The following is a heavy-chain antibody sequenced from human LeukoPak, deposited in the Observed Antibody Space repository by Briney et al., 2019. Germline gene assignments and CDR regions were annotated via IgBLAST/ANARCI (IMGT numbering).Heavy chain of an antibody. CDR1: AGSISSGSYY. V-gene: IGHV4-61*02. Sequence: KPSQTLSLTCTVSAGSISSGSYYWSWIRQPAGKGLEWIGRIYTSGSTNYNPSLKSRVTISVDTSKNQFSLKLSSVTAAGTAVYYCAREYYDFWSGYYSGAFDIWGQGTMVTVSS. CDR2: IYTSGST. J-gene: IGHJ3*02. D-gene: IGHD3-3*01. CDR3: AREYYDFWSGYYSGAFDI.